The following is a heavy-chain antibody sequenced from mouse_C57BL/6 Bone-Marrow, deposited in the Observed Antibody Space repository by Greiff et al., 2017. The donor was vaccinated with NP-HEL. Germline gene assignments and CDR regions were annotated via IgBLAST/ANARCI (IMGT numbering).Heavy chain of an antibody. CDR1: GYTFTSYW. J-gene: IGHJ4*01. CDR2: IHPSDSDT. Sequence: VQLQESGADLVKPGASVKVSCKASGYTFTSYWMHWVKQRPGQGLEWIGSIHPSDSDTNYNQKFKGKATLTVDKSSSTAYMQLSSLTSEDSAVYYCESHGYYGDYYAMDYWGQGTSVTVSS. CDR3: ESHGYYGDYYAMDY. D-gene: IGHD2-3*01. V-gene: IGHV1-74*01.